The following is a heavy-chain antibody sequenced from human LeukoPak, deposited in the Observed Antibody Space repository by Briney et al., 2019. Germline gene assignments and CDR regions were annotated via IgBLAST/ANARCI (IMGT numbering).Heavy chain of an antibody. V-gene: IGHV4-38-2*01. CDR3: ARTPPGYYYDSSGYPGD. J-gene: IGHJ4*02. D-gene: IGHD3-22*01. CDR2: IYHSGST. CDR1: GYSISSGYY. Sequence: SETLSLTXAVSGYSISSGYYWGWIRQPPGKGLEWIGSIYHSGSTYYNPSLKSRVTISVDTSKNQFSLKLSSVTAADTAVYYCARTPPGYYYDSSGYPGDWGQGTLVTVSS.